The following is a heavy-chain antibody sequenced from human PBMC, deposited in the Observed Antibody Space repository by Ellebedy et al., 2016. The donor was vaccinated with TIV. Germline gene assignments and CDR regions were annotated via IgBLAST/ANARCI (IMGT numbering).Heavy chain of an antibody. D-gene: IGHD3-16*02. Sequence: SETLSLXXTVSGGSISSGGYYWSWIRQHPGKGLEWIGYIYYSGSTYYNPSLKGRVTISVDTSKNQFSLKLSSVTAADTAVYYCARFPVELSSLSGYFDYWGQGTLVTVSS. CDR1: GGSISSGGYY. J-gene: IGHJ4*02. CDR3: ARFPVELSSLSGYFDY. CDR2: IYYSGST. V-gene: IGHV4-31*03.